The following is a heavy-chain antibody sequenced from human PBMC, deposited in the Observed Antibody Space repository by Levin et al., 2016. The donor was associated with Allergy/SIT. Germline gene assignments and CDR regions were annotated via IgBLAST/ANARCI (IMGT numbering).Heavy chain of an antibody. J-gene: IGHJ5*01. V-gene: IGHV3-30*03. Sequence: GESLKISCVASGLTFNSQGMQWVRQAPGKGLQWVAFISGNGSETRYAESVRGRFIISRDNSRDTLFLQMDRLRPDDTAFYFCWVAAPPDFWGRGVLVSVSS. CDR2: ISGNGSET. CDR3: WVAAPPDF. D-gene: IGHD2-15*01. CDR1: GLTFNSQG.